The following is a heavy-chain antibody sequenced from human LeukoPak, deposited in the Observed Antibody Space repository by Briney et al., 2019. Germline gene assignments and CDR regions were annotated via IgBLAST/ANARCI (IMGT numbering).Heavy chain of an antibody. D-gene: IGHD3-10*01. CDR3: ARGGVGLWFGDPYYFDY. Sequence: PSETLSLTCAVYGGSFSGYYWRWIRQPPGKGLEWIGEINHSGSTNYNPSLKSRVTISVDTSKNQFSLKLSSVTAADTAVYYCARGGVGLWFGDPYYFDYWGQGTLVTVSS. J-gene: IGHJ4*02. CDR2: INHSGST. CDR1: GGSFSGYY. V-gene: IGHV4-34*01.